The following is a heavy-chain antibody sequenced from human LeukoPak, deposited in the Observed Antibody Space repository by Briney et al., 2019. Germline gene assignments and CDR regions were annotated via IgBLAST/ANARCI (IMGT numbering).Heavy chain of an antibody. CDR2: IIPIFGTA. D-gene: IGHD3-22*01. CDR3: ARQGVQPSYYDSSGTGLYFDY. V-gene: IGHV1-69*05. J-gene: IGHJ4*02. CDR1: GGTFTSYA. Sequence: SVKLSCKASGGTFTSYAISWVRQAPGQGLEWMGRIIPIFGTANYGQKFQGRVTIARDESTSTAYMELSSLRSEDTAVYYCARQGVQPSYYDSSGTGLYFDYWGQGTLVTVSS.